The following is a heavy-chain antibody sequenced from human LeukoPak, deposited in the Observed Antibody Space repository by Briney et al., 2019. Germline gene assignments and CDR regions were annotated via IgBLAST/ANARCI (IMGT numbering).Heavy chain of an antibody. Sequence: GASVKVSCKASGYTFTGYYMHWVRQAPGQVLEWMGWINPNSGGTNYAQKFQGRVTMTRDTSISTAYMELSRLRSDDTAVYYCARVRGGSGYSYGNWGQGTLVTVSS. V-gene: IGHV1-2*02. CDR1: GYTFTGYY. CDR2: INPNSGGT. J-gene: IGHJ4*02. D-gene: IGHD5-18*01. CDR3: ARVRGGSGYSYGN.